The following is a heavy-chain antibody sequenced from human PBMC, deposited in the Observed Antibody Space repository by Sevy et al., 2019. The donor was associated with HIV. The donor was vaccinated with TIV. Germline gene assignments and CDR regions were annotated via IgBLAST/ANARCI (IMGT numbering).Heavy chain of an antibody. CDR2: IRSKAYGGTT. D-gene: IGHD3-22*01. J-gene: IGHJ3*02. CDR3: TREKYYYDSSGYYPGAFDI. CDR1: GFTFGDYA. V-gene: IGHV3-49*03. Sequence: GGSLRLSCTASGFTFGDYAMSWFRQAPGKGLEWVGFIRSKAYGGTTEYAASVKGRFTISRDDSKSIAYLEMNSLKTEDTAVYYCTREKYYYDSSGYYPGAFDIWGQGTMVTVSS.